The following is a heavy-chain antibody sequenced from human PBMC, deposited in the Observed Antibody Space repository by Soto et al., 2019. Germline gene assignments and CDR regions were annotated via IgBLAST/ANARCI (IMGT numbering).Heavy chain of an antibody. Sequence: EVQLLESGGGLVQPGGSLRLSCAASGFTFSSYAMSWVRQAPGKGLEWVSAISGSGGSTYYADSVKGRFTISRDNSKNSLYLQMNSVRAEYTAVYYCAKDLRGSWYPIWDFWGQGTLVTVSS. D-gene: IGHD6-13*01. CDR3: AKDLRGSWYPIWDF. J-gene: IGHJ4*02. V-gene: IGHV3-23*01. CDR1: GFTFSSYA. CDR2: ISGSGGST.